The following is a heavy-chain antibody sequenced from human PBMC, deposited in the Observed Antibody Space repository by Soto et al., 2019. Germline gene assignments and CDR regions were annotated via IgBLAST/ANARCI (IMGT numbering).Heavy chain of an antibody. CDR3: AKTFGNNWDSHFLDC. CDR1: GFTFSSYS. CDR2: ITGSGGST. J-gene: IGHJ4*02. D-gene: IGHD1-7*01. V-gene: IGHV3-23*01. Sequence: LRLSCAAPGFTFSSYSMSWVRQAPGKGLEWVSAITGSGGSTYYADSVKGRFTISRDNSKNSLYLQMNSLQTEDTAVYYCAKTFGNNWDSHFLDCWGQGTLVTVSS.